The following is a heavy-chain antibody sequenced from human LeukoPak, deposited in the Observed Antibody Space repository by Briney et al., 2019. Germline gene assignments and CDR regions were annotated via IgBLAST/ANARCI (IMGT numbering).Heavy chain of an antibody. D-gene: IGHD2-15*01. Sequence: SETLSLTCTVSGGSISSSSYYWGWIRQPPGKGLEWIGSIYYSGSTYYNPSLKSRVTISVDTSKNQFSLKLSSVTAADTAVYYCARVGYCSGGSCYFRFDYWGQGTLVTVSS. V-gene: IGHV4-39*07. J-gene: IGHJ4*02. CDR1: GGSISSSSYY. CDR2: IYYSGST. CDR3: ARVGYCSGGSCYFRFDY.